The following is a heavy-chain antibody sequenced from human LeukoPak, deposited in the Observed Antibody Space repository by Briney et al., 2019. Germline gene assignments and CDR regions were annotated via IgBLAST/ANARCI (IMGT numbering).Heavy chain of an antibody. CDR2: ISSNGGST. D-gene: IGHD3-3*01. V-gene: IGHV3-64*01. CDR1: GFTFSSYA. J-gene: IGHJ3*02. Sequence: GGSLRLSCAASGFTFSSYAMHWVRRAPGEGLEYVSAISSNGGSTYYANSVKGRFTISRDNSKNTLYLQMGSLRAEDMAVYYCARDLQIDDFWSGYHLGFVFSAFDIWGQGTMVTVSS. CDR3: ARDLQIDDFWSGYHLGFVFSAFDI.